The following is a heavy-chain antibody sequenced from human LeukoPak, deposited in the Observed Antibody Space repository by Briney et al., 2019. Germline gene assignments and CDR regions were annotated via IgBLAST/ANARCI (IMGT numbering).Heavy chain of an antibody. D-gene: IGHD2-15*01. Sequence: GGSLRLSCAASGFTVSSNYLGWVCQAPGKGLEWVSVIYSGGSAYYADSVKGRFTISRDSSKNTVFLQMNSLRGEDTAVYYCARVRILVWWLFDYWGQGTLVTVSS. J-gene: IGHJ4*02. CDR1: GFTVSSNY. CDR3: ARVRILVWWLFDY. CDR2: IYSGGSA. V-gene: IGHV3-66*01.